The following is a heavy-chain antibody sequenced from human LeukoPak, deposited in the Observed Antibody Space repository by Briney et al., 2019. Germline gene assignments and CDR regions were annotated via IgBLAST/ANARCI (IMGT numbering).Heavy chain of an antibody. V-gene: IGHV3-74*01. CDR2: IKGDGIST. Sequence: PGGSLRLSCAASGFDFSSNWMHWVRHAPGQGLVWVSRIKGDGISTNYADSVKGRFTISRDIAKNTLYLQMNSLRAEDTAVYYCAKGLREYDSSGYHPDDGFDIWGQGTMVTVSS. J-gene: IGHJ3*02. D-gene: IGHD3-22*01. CDR1: GFDFSSNW. CDR3: AKGLREYDSSGYHPDDGFDI.